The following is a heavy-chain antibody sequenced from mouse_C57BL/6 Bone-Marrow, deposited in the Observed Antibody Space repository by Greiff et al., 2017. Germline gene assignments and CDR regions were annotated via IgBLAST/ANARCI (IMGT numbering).Heavy chain of an antibody. CDR1: GYAFTNYL. V-gene: IGHV1-54*01. CDR2: INPGSGGT. Sequence: VQLQQSGAELVRPGTSVKVSCKASGYAFTNYLIEWVKQRPGQGLEWIGVINPGSGGTNYNEKFKGKATLTADKSYSTAYMQLSSLTSEDSAVYFCARSKNWDSWFAYWGQGTLVTVSA. J-gene: IGHJ3*01. D-gene: IGHD4-1*01. CDR3: ARSKNWDSWFAY.